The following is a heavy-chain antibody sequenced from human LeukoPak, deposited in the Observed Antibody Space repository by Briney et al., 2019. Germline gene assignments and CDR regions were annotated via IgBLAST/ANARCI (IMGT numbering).Heavy chain of an antibody. D-gene: IGHD2-8*02. V-gene: IGHV3-23*01. J-gene: IGHJ4*02. CDR1: GFTFSTFA. Sequence: QPGGSLRLSCAASGFTFSTFAMIWVRQPPGKGLEWASSIFPSGGEIHYADSVRGRFTISRDNSKSTLSLQMNSLRAEDTAIYYCATYRQVLLPFESWGQGTLVTVSS. CDR3: ATYRQVLLPFES. CDR2: IFPSGGEI.